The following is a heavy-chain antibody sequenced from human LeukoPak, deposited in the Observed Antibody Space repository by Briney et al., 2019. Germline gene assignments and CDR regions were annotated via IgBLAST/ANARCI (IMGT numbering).Heavy chain of an antibody. CDR3: AKDYYGSGSLKDY. D-gene: IGHD3-10*01. CDR2: INPNSGGT. V-gene: IGHV1-2*02. J-gene: IGHJ4*02. Sequence: ASVKVSCKTSGYSFIDYTILWVRQAPGQGLEWMGWINPNSGGTNYAQKLQGRVTMTRDTSISTAYMELSRLRSDDTAVYYCAKDYYGSGSLKDYWGQGTLVTVSS. CDR1: GYSFIDYT.